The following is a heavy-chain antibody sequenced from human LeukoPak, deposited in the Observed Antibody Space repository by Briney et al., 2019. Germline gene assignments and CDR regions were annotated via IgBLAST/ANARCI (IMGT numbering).Heavy chain of an antibody. D-gene: IGHD6-19*01. CDR3: ARHLGYSSGWYGVLVEYVPH. V-gene: IGHV4-39*01. Sequence: SETLSLTCTVSGGSISSSSYYWGRIRQPPGKGLEWIGSIYYSGSTYYNPSLKDRVTISVDTSKNQFSLKLSSVTAADTAVYYCARHLGYSSGWYGVLVEYVPHWGQRIPVTVSS. CDR1: GGSISSSSYY. J-gene: IGHJ1*01. CDR2: IYYSGST.